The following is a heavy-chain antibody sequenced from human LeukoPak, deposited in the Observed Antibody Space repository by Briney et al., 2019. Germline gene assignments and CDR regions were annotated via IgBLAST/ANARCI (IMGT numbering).Heavy chain of an antibody. D-gene: IGHD1-26*01. J-gene: IGHJ3*02. CDR1: GGSISGSNW. V-gene: IGHV4-4*02. Sequence: SETLSLTCTVSGGSISGSNWWSWVRQPPGKGLEWIGEIYHSGSTNYNPSLKSRVTISVDKSKNQFSLKLSSVTAADTAVYYCARDKREPRYAFDIWGQGTMVTVSS. CDR3: ARDKREPRYAFDI. CDR2: IYHSGST.